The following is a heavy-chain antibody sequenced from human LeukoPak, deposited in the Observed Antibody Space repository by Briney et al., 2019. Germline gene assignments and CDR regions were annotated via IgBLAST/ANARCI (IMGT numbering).Heavy chain of an antibody. V-gene: IGHV3-11*01. Sequence: GGSLRLSCAASGFTFSDYYMSWIRQAPGKGLEWVSYISSGGSTIYYADSVKGRFTISRDNAKNSLYLQMNSLRAEDTAVYYCAREYDFWSGYYTDYWGQGTLVTVSS. D-gene: IGHD3-3*01. CDR3: AREYDFWSGYYTDY. CDR1: GFTFSDYY. CDR2: ISSGGSTI. J-gene: IGHJ4*02.